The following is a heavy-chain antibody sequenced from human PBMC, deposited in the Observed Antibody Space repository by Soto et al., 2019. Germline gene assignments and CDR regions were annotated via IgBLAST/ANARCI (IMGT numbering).Heavy chain of an antibody. Sequence: GGSLRLSCAASGFTFSSYALSWVRQAPGKGLEWVGRIKSKTDGGTTDYAAPVKGRFTISRDDSKNTLYLQMNSLKTEDAAVYYCTTSDYYDSSHIWGQGTMVTVSS. D-gene: IGHD3-22*01. V-gene: IGHV3-15*01. CDR2: IKSKTDGGTT. CDR1: GFTFSSYA. CDR3: TTSDYYDSSHI. J-gene: IGHJ3*02.